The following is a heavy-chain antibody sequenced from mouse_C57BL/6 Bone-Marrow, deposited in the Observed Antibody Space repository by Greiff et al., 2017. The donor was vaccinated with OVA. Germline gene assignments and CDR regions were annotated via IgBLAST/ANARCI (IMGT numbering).Heavy chain of an antibody. J-gene: IGHJ1*03. D-gene: IGHD2-1*01. CDR3: VSVIWYPWYFDV. CDR2: IRSKSSNYAT. CDR1: GFTFNTYA. Sequence: EVQLVESGGGLVQPKGSLKLSCAASGFTFNTYAMHWVRQAPGKGLEWVARIRSKSSNYATYYADSVKDRFTISRDDSQSMLYLQMNNLKTEDTAMYYCVSVIWYPWYFDVWGTGTTVTVSS. V-gene: IGHV10-3*01.